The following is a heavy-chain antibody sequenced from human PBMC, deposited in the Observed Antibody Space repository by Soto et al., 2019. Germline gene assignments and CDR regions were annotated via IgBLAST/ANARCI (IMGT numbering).Heavy chain of an antibody. D-gene: IGHD2-2*01. Sequence: ASVKVSCKASGYTFTNYAMHWVRQAPGQSLEWMGWINADNGNTKYSQKFQGRVTITRDTSASTAYIELNSLRFEDTAVYYCARDSGPVAMSADNWFDPWGQGTLATVSS. CDR1: GYTFTNYA. V-gene: IGHV1-3*01. CDR3: ARDSGPVAMSADNWFDP. CDR2: INADNGNT. J-gene: IGHJ5*02.